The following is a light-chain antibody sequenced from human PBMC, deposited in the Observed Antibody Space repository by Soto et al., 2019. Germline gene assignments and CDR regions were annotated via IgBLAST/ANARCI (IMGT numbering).Light chain of an antibody. V-gene: IGLV6-57*04. Sequence: NFMLTQPHSVSESPGKTVTISCTRSSGSIASNYVQWYQQRPGSAPTTVIYEDNQRPSGVPDRCSGSIDSSSNSASLTISGLKTEDEADYYCQSYDSSNVVFGGGTKVTVL. CDR1: SGSIASNY. J-gene: IGLJ2*01. CDR2: EDN. CDR3: QSYDSSNVV.